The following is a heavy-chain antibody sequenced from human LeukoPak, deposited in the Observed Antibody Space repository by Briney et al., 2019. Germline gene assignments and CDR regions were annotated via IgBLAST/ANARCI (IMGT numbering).Heavy chain of an antibody. CDR1: GGSISSYY. D-gene: IGHD6-13*01. CDR2: IYYSGST. Sequence: SETLSLTCTVSGGSISSYYWSWIRQPPGKGLEWIGYIYYSGSTNYNPSLKSRVTISVDTSKNQFSLKLSSVTAADTAVYYCARVTRVGAANDYWGQGTLVTVSS. CDR3: ARVTRVGAANDY. V-gene: IGHV4-59*01. J-gene: IGHJ4*02.